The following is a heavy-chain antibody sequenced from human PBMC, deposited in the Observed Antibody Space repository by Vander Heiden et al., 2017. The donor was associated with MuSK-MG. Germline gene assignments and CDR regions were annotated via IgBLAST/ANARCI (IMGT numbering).Heavy chain of an antibody. J-gene: IGHJ4*02. CDR2: INHSGST. D-gene: IGHD3-3*01. Sequence: QVQLQQWGAGLLKPSETLSLTCAVYGGSFSGYYWSWIRQPPGKGLEGIGEINHSGSTNYNPSLKSRVTISVDTSKNQFSLKLSSVTAADTAVYYCARGRFRITIFGVTPSGEFSDYWGQGTLVTVSS. CDR3: ARGRFRITIFGVTPSGEFSDY. V-gene: IGHV4-34*01. CDR1: GGSFSGYY.